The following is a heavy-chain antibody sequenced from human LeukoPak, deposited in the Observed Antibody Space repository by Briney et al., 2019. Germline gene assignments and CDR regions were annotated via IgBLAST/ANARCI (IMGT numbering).Heavy chain of an antibody. CDR3: ASPSHYFGSGSPAMDI. CDR2: INYIGIS. D-gene: IGHD3-10*01. CDR1: GGSISGYY. J-gene: IGHJ6*04. V-gene: IGHV4-59*08. Sequence: PSETLSLTCTVSGGSISGYYWSWIRQPPGKGLEWIGHINYIGISTHNPSLQNRVTISVDTSKNQFSLKLASVTAADTAVYYCASPSHYFGSGSPAMDIWGKGTTVTVPS.